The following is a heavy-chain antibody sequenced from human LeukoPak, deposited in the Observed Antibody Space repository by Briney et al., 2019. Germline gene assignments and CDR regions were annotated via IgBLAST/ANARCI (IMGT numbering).Heavy chain of an antibody. CDR1: GFTFSSYA. J-gene: IGHJ4*02. Sequence: PGGSLRLSCAASGFTFSSYAMSWVRQAPGKGLEWVSAISGSGGSTYYADSVKGRFTISRDNSKNTLYLQMNSLRAEDTAVYYCAKEVDYCGGDCYSGFDYWGQGTLVTVSS. CDR3: AKEVDYCGGDCYSGFDY. CDR2: ISGSGGST. D-gene: IGHD2-21*01. V-gene: IGHV3-23*01.